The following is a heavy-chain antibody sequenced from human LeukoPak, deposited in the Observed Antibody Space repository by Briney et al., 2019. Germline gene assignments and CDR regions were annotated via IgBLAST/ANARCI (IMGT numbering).Heavy chain of an antibody. CDR1: GFTFSSYG. J-gene: IGHJ3*02. V-gene: IGHV3-48*01. Sequence: GGSLRLSCAASGFTFSSYGMNWVRQAPGKGLEWLSYISSSSSSIYYADSVKGRFTISRDNSKNTLYLQMNSLRAEDTAVYYCAKEGDYGGNSIWGQGTMVTVSS. CDR3: AKEGDYGGNSI. D-gene: IGHD4-23*01. CDR2: ISSSSSSI.